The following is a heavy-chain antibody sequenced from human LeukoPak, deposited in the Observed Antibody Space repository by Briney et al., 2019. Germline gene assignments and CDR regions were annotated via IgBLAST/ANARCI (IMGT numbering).Heavy chain of an antibody. CDR3: ARASGRWLQQVADFDI. CDR1: GGSISSYY. J-gene: IGHJ3*02. V-gene: IGHV4-59*01. CDR2: IYYSGST. Sequence: SETLSLTCTVSGGSISSYYWSWIRQPPGKGLEWIGYIYYSGSTNYNPSRKSRVTISVDTSKNQFSLKLSSVTAADTAVYYCARASGRWLQQVADFDIWGQGTMVTVSS. D-gene: IGHD5-24*01.